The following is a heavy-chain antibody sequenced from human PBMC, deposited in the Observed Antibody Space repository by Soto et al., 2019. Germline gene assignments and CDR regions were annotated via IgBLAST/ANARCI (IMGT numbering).Heavy chain of an antibody. V-gene: IGHV3-72*01. CDR1: GFTFSDHY. CDR3: ARGHILGHRDFDC. Sequence: EVQLVESGGGLVQPGGSLRLSCAASGFTFSDHYMDWVRQAPGKGLEWVGRTRNKANSYTTEYAASVKGRFTVSRDDSKNSLYLQMNSLKTEDTAVHYCARGHILGHRDFDCWGQGTLVTVSS. D-gene: IGHD3-3*02. CDR2: TRNKANSYTT. J-gene: IGHJ4*02.